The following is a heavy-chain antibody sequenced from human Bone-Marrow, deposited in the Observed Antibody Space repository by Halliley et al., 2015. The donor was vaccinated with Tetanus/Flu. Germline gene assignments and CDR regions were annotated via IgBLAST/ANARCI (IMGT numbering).Heavy chain of an antibody. J-gene: IGHJ4*02. D-gene: IGHD2-15*01. Sequence: TLSLTCAVSGYSISSGYYWGWIRQPPGKGLEWVGSIYHSGGTYYNPSLKSRVTVSVDTSKNQFSLKLSSVTAADTAVYYCARDFGSPFYYFAYWGQGTLVTVSS. CDR2: IYHSGGT. V-gene: IGHV4-38-2*02. CDR1: GYSISSGYY. CDR3: ARDFGSPFYYFAY.